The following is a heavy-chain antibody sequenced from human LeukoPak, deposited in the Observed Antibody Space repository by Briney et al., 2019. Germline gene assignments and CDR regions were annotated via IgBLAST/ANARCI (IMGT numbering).Heavy chain of an antibody. J-gene: IGHJ4*02. V-gene: IGHV3-7*01. CDR1: GFTFSSYW. D-gene: IGHD1-26*01. CDR2: IKGDGSEK. CDR3: ARDKIVGATKLDY. Sequence: PGGSLRLSCAASGFTFSSYWMSWVRQAPGKGLEWVANIKGDGSEKRYVDSVKGRFTIPRDNAKSSLYLQMNSLRAEDTAVYYCARDKIVGATKLDYWGQGTLVTVSS.